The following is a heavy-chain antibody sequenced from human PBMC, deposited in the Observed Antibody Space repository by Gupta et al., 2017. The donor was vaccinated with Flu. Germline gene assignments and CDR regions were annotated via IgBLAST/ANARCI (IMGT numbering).Heavy chain of an antibody. Sequence: SGGSINSYFWSWIRQPPGKGLEWIGYIYYSGSTNYNPSLKSRVTISVDTSKNQFSLKLSSVTAADTAVYYCARGGGVFDPWGQGTLVTVSS. CDR3: ARGGGVFDP. V-gene: IGHV4-59*01. J-gene: IGHJ5*02. D-gene: IGHD3-16*01. CDR2: IYYSGST. CDR1: GGSINSYF.